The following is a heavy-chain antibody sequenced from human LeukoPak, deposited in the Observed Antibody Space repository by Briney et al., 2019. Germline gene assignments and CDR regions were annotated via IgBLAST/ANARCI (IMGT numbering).Heavy chain of an antibody. CDR2: IYSGGST. Sequence: PGGSLRLSCAASGFTVSSNYMSWVRQAPGKGLEWVSVIYSGGSTNYVDSVKGRFTISRDHSKNTLYFQMNSLRAEDTAVYYCARGATRNYFDYWGQGTLVTVSS. D-gene: IGHD5-12*01. CDR3: ARGATRNYFDY. CDR1: GFTVSSNY. V-gene: IGHV3-53*01. J-gene: IGHJ4*02.